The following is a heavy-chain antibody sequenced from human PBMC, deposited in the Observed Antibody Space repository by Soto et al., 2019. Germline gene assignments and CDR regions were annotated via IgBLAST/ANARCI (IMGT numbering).Heavy chain of an antibody. D-gene: IGHD3-22*01. Sequence: QVQLQESGPGLVKPSQTLSLTCTVSGGSIGSGDYYWSWIRQPPGKGLEWIGYMYYTGSTYYNPSLKRRITLSVDASKSQFSLKLSSVTDAGTGVYYCARAFDVSRRYYGGLGYWGKGTLVTVSS. J-gene: IGHJ4*02. V-gene: IGHV4-30-4*01. CDR1: GGSIGSGDYY. CDR3: ARAFDVSRRYYGGLGY. CDR2: MYYTGST.